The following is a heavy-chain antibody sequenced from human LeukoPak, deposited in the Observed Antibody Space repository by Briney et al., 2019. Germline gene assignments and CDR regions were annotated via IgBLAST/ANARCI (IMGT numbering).Heavy chain of an antibody. D-gene: IGHD2-15*01. CDR2: ISGGGDSP. CDR1: GFTFSSYG. V-gene: IGHV3-23*01. Sequence: GGSPRLSCAASGFTFSSYGMSWVRQAPGKGLEWVSGISGGGDSPYYADPVKGRFTISRDNSKTTVYLQMNSLRAEDTAVYYCAKDRRTLDAFDIWGQGTMVTVSS. J-gene: IGHJ3*02. CDR3: AKDRRTLDAFDI.